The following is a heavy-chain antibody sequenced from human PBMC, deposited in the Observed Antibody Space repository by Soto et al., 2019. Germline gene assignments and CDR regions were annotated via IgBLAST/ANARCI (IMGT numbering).Heavy chain of an antibody. Sequence: QVQLVESGGGVDQPGRSLRLSCAASGFTFSNYVMQWVRQAPGKGLEWVAVISYDGSSKFYADSEGRFTISRDNSKNTLYLHMNSLRAEDTAVYYCTNGRRQQPPMDWGQGTLVTVSS. J-gene: IGHJ4*02. CDR2: ISYDGSSK. V-gene: IGHV3-30*18. CDR1: GFTFSNYV. D-gene: IGHD6-13*01. CDR3: TNGRRQQPPMD.